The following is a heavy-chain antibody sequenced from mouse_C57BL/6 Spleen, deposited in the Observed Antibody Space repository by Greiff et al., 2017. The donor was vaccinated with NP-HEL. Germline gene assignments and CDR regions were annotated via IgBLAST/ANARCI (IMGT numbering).Heavy chain of an antibody. Sequence: VQLQQSGAELVRPGASVKLSCTASGFNIKDDYMHWVKQRPEQGLEWIGWIDPENGDTEYASKFQGKATITADTSSNTAYLQLSSLTSEDTAVYYCTPITTVVDFDVWGTGTTVTVSS. V-gene: IGHV14-4*01. CDR2: IDPENGDT. D-gene: IGHD1-1*01. J-gene: IGHJ1*03. CDR1: GFNIKDDY. CDR3: TPITTVVDFDV.